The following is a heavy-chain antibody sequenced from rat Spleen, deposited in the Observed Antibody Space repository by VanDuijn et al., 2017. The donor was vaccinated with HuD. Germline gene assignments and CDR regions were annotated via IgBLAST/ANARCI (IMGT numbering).Heavy chain of an antibody. CDR1: GFTFSDYG. J-gene: IGHJ2*01. CDR2: ITTGGGNT. D-gene: IGHD1-9*01. V-gene: IGHV5S13*01. Sequence: EVQLVESGGGFVQPGRSLQLSCTASGFTFSDYGMAWVRQAPRKGLEWVASITTGGGNTYYRDSVKGRFTISRDNAKSTLYLQMDSLRSEDTATYYCARRHYGYTDYFDYWGQGVMVTVSS. CDR3: ARRHYGYTDYFDY.